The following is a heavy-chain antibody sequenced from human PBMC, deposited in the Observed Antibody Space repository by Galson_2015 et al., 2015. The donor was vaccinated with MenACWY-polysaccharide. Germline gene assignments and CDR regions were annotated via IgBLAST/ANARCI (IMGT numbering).Heavy chain of an antibody. Sequence: SLRLSCAASGFAFSAYSMNWVRQAPGRGLEWVSSISSSGTYIYYADSVKGRFTISRDNAKNSLYLQMSSLRAEDTAVYYCAREHSGGYYQLDYWGQGTLVTVSS. CDR2: ISSSGTYI. D-gene: IGHD3-22*01. CDR1: GFAFSAYS. CDR3: AREHSGGYYQLDY. V-gene: IGHV3-21*01. J-gene: IGHJ4*02.